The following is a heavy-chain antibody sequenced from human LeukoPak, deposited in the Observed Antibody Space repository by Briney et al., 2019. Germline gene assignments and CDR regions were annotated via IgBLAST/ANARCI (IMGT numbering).Heavy chain of an antibody. CDR1: GFTFSKHW. Sequence: PGGSLRLSCAASGFTFSKHWMHWVRHAPGKGLVWVSRINSGDSNTFYADSVKGRFTISRDNAKNTVYLHMNSLRAEDTALYYCARDRQYAFDIWGQGTMVTVSS. CDR2: INSGDSNT. J-gene: IGHJ3*02. CDR3: ARDRQYAFDI. V-gene: IGHV3-74*01.